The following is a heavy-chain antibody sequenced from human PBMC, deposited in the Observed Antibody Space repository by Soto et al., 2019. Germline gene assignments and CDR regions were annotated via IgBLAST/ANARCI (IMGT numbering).Heavy chain of an antibody. CDR3: ARLRDVWCGYYYKAFDI. CDR1: VGSFSDYY. V-gene: IGHV4-34*01. Sequence: QVQLQQWGAGLLKPSETLSLTCAVYVGSFSDYYWSWIRQPPGKRLEWIGEINHRGNTNYNPSLKSRVTISVDKSKNQFSLKLSSVTAADTAVYYCARLRDVWCGYYYKAFDIWGQGTMVTVSS. J-gene: IGHJ3*02. CDR2: INHRGNT. D-gene: IGHD3-3*01.